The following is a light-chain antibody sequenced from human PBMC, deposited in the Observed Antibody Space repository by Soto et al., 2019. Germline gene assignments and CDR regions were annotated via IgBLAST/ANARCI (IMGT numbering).Light chain of an antibody. CDR3: SAWDDSLSAWV. Sequence: QSVLTQPPSASGTPGQTVTISCSGSRSNIGGNTVNWYQQVPGAAPKLLMYSTNQRPPGVLDRLYGSKYGTSASLAISGLRSEDEADYYCSAWDDSLSAWVFGGGTKLTVL. J-gene: IGLJ3*02. V-gene: IGLV1-44*01. CDR2: STN. CDR1: RSNIGGNT.